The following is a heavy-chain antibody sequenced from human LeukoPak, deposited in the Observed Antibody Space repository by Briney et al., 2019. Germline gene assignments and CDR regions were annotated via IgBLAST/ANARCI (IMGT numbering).Heavy chain of an antibody. J-gene: IGHJ3*02. D-gene: IGHD2-2*01. V-gene: IGHV4-39*07. CDR2: MYYSGST. CDR1: GGSISSSSYY. Sequence: PSETLSLTCSVSGGSISSSSYYWGWIRQPPGKGLEWIGSMYYSGSTYYNPSLKSRVTISVDTSKNHFSLKLTSVTAADTAVYYCARTVEPAYRISDAFDIWGQGTMVTVSS. CDR3: ARTVEPAYRISDAFDI.